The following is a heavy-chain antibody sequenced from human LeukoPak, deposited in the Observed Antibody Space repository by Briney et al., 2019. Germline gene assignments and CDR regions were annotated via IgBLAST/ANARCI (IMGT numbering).Heavy chain of an antibody. V-gene: IGHV3-73*01. CDR1: GFTFSGSA. Sequence: PGGSLRLSCAASGFTFSGSAMHWVRQASGKGLEWVGRIRSKANSYATAYAASVKGRFTISRDDSKNTAYLQMNSLKTEDTAVYYCTTSITMVRGAYYWGQGTLVTVSS. CDR3: TTSITMVRGAYY. CDR2: IRSKANSYAT. D-gene: IGHD3-10*01. J-gene: IGHJ4*02.